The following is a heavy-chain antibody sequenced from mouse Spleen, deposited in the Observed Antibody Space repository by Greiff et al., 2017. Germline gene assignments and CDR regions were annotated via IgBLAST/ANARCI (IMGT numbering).Heavy chain of an antibody. V-gene: IGHV1-50*01. D-gene: IGHD1-1*01. CDR2: IDPSDSYT. CDR1: GYTFTSYW. CDR3: ARSYYGSSSLAY. Sequence: QVQLQQPGAELVKPGASVKLSCKASGYTFTSYWMQWVKQRPGQGLEWIGEIDPSDSYTNYNQKFKGKATLTVDTSSSTAYMQLSSLTSEDSAVYYCARSYYGSSSLAYWGQGTLVTVSA. J-gene: IGHJ3*01.